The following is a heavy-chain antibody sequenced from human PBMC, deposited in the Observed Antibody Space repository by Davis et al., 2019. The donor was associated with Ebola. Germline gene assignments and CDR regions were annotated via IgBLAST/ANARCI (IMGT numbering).Heavy chain of an antibody. J-gene: IGHJ5*02. V-gene: IGHV5-51*01. CDR1: GYSFTKYW. D-gene: IGHD2-2*01. CDR2: IYPGDSDA. Sequence: GESLKISCKGSGYSFTKYWIGWVRQMPGRGLEWMGIIYPGDSDAIYSPSFQGQVTISADKSISTAYLQWNSLKASDTAMYYCARQGYCNSSSCNNWFDPWGQGTLVTVSS. CDR3: ARQGYCNSSSCNNWFDP.